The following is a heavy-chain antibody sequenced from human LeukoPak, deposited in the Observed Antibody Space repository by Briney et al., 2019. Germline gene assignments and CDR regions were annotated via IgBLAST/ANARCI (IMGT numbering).Heavy chain of an antibody. CDR2: ISSSGSTI. V-gene: IGHV3-48*03. Sequence: GGSLRLSCAASGLTFSSYEMNWVRQAPGKGLEWVSYISSSGSTIYYADSVKGRFTISRDNAKNSLYLQMNSLRAEDTAVYYCANGIAVAGTRDYWGQGTLVTVSS. J-gene: IGHJ4*02. D-gene: IGHD6-19*01. CDR3: ANGIAVAGTRDY. CDR1: GLTFSSYE.